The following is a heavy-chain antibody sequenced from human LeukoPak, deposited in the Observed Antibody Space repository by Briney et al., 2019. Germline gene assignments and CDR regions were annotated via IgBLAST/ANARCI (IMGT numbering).Heavy chain of an antibody. CDR3: ARHRGVVAAGTYYYYGMDA. J-gene: IGHJ6*02. V-gene: IGHV4-59*08. D-gene: IGHD6-13*01. CDR1: GGSISSYY. CDR2: IYYSGST. Sequence: PSETLSLTCTVSGGSISSYYWSWIRQPPGKGLEWIGYIYYSGSTNYNPSLKSRVTISVDTSKNQFSLKLSSVTAADTAVYYCARHRGVVAAGTYYYYGMDAWGQGTTVTVSS.